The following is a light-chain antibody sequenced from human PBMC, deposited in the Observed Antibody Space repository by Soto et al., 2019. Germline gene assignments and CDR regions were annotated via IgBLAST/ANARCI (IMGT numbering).Light chain of an antibody. CDR1: QSISEW. J-gene: IGKJ3*01. CDR3: QQYSRYPFT. V-gene: IGKV1-5*01. Sequence: DIHMTQSPSTLSASVGDRVTITCRASQSISEWLTWYQQQPGRAPTLLIYDVSSLESGVPSRFSGSGSETEFTLNISSLQPDDFASYDCQQYSRYPFTFGPGTKVDIK. CDR2: DVS.